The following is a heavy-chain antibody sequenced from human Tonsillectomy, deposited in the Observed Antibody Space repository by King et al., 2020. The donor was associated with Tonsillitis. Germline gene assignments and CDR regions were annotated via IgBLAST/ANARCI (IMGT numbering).Heavy chain of an antibody. CDR3: AAPVPAAIN. J-gene: IGHJ4*02. CDR1: GGSFSGYY. Sequence: VQLQQWGAGLLKPSETLSLTCAVYGGSFSGYYWTWIRQPPGKGLEWIGEIIHSGNTNYNPSLKRRVTISVDTSKNQFSLKLRSVTAADTAVYYCAAPVPAAINWGQGTLVTVSS. CDR2: IIHSGNT. V-gene: IGHV4-34*12. D-gene: IGHD2-2*01.